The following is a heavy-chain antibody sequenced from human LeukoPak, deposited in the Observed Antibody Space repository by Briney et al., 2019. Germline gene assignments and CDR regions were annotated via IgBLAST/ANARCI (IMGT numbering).Heavy chain of an antibody. J-gene: IGHJ3*02. Sequence: GGSLRLSCAASGFTFSSYAMHWVRQAPGKGLEYVSAINSNGGSTYYANSVKGRFTISRDNSKNTLYLQMGSLRAEDMAVYYCAVSHKHAFDIWGQGTMVTVSS. CDR1: GFTFSSYA. CDR2: INSNGGST. V-gene: IGHV3-64*01. CDR3: AVSHKHAFDI.